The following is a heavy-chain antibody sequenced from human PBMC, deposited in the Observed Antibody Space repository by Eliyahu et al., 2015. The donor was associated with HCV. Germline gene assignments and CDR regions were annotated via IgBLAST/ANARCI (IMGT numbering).Heavy chain of an antibody. J-gene: IGHJ3*02. CDR2: IFYSGST. CDR3: ARDSELYYYDRSAWAGAFDI. V-gene: IGHV4-59*01. CDR1: GXSFSSYY. Sequence: QVQLQESGPGLVKPSETLSLTCAVSGXSFSSYYWSWIRQPPGKGLQWIGYIFYSGSTNYNPPLKSRVTISVDTSKNQIFLRLTSVTDADTAVYYCARDSELYYYDRSAWAGAFDIWGQGTMVTVSS. D-gene: IGHD3-22*01.